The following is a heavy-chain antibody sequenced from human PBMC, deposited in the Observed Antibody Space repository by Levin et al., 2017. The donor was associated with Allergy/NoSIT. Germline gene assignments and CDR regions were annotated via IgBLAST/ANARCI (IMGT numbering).Heavy chain of an antibody. CDR1: GFTFSSYG. CDR3: AKDPPSWEPQARYGMDV. V-gene: IGHV3-33*06. D-gene: IGHD1-26*01. J-gene: IGHJ6*02. Sequence: GESLKISCAASGFTFSSYGMHWVRQAPGKGLEWVAVIWYDGSNKYYADSVKGRFTISRDNSKNTLYLQMNSLRAEDTAVYYCAKDPPSWEPQARYGMDVWGQGTTVTVSS. CDR2: IWYDGSNK.